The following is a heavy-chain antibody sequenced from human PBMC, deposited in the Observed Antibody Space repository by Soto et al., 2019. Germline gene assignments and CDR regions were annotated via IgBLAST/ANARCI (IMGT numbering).Heavy chain of an antibody. J-gene: IGHJ6*02. Sequence: GGSLRLSCVASGFTFSNYGIHWVRQAPGKGLEWVAFISYDGSKRDYEDSVQGRFTISRDNSKNTLFLQMYNLRAEDTAVYYCAKEVEMVGSFLYYSYAMDIWGQGTTVTVSS. CDR2: ISYDGSKR. V-gene: IGHV3-30*18. CDR3: AKEVEMVGSFLYYSYAMDI. CDR1: GFTFSNYG. D-gene: IGHD3-10*01.